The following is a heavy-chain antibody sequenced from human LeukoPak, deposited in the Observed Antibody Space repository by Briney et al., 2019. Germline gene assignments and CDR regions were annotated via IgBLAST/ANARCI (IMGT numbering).Heavy chain of an antibody. D-gene: IGHD2-21*02. J-gene: IGHJ5*02. CDR1: GFTFSSNY. Sequence: GSLRLSCAASGFTFSSNYMTWVRQAPGKGLEWVANVKPDGRDKHYVDSVEGRFTISKDNAKNSLYLQMNSLRAEDTAVYYCGSGVVVTAWGQGTLVTVSS. V-gene: IGHV3-7*01. CDR2: VKPDGRDK. CDR3: GSGVVVTA.